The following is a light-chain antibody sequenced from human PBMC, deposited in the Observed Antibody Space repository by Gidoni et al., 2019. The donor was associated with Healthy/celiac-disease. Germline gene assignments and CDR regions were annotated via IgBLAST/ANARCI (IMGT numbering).Light chain of an antibody. V-gene: IGKV3-11*01. CDR2: DAS. Sequence: EIVLKQAPATLSLSPGERATLSCRASQGVSSYLAGYQQKPGQAPRLLIYDASTRATGIPARFSGSGSGTDFTLTISSLEPEDFAVYYCQQRSNWLITFGQGTRLEIK. J-gene: IGKJ5*01. CDR3: QQRSNWLIT. CDR1: QGVSSY.